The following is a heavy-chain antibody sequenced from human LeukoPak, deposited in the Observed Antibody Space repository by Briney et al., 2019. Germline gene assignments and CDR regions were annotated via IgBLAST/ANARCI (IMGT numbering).Heavy chain of an antibody. D-gene: IGHD4-17*01. V-gene: IGHV3-48*03. Sequence: PGGSLRLSCAASGFTFSSYETNWVRQAPGKGLEWVSYFSSSGSTIYYADSVKGRFTISRDNAKNALYLQMNSLRAEDTAVYYCAGDSIGYGEDYYYYYMDVWGKGTTVTVSS. CDR3: AGDSIGYGEDYYYYYMDV. CDR2: FSSSGSTI. CDR1: GFTFSSYE. J-gene: IGHJ6*03.